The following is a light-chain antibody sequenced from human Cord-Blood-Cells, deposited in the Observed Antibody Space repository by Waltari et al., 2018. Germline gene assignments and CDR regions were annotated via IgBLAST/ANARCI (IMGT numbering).Light chain of an antibody. CDR3: QQYDNLPRGWT. CDR1: QDISNY. V-gene: IGKV1-33*01. CDR2: DAS. Sequence: DIQMTQSPSSLSASVGDRVTITCQASQDISNYLNWYQQKPGKAPKLLIYDASNLETGVPSRFSGSGSGTDFTFTISSLQPEDIATYYCQQYDNLPRGWTFDQGP. J-gene: IGKJ1*01.